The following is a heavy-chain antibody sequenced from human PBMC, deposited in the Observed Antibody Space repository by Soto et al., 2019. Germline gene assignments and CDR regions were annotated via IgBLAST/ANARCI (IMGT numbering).Heavy chain of an antibody. Sequence: QVQLVQSGAEVKKPGSSVKVSCKASGGTLTSYAISWVRQAPGQGPEWMGGIIPISGTAHYAQKFQGRVTITADESTSTAHMELSSLRFDDTAVYYCAARPADYSYGYFDYWGQGILVSVSS. CDR3: AARPADYSYGYFDY. CDR1: GGTLTSYA. J-gene: IGHJ4*02. CDR2: IIPISGTA. V-gene: IGHV1-69*01. D-gene: IGHD5-18*01.